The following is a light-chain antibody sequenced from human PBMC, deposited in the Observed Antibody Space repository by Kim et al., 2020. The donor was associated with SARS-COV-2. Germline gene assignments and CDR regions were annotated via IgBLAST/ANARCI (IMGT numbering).Light chain of an antibody. CDR1: GGSIASNY. Sequence: KTVTISCTRSGGSIASNYVQWYQQRPGSAPTTVIYEDNQRPSGVHDRFSGSIDSSSNSASLTISGLKTEDETDYYCQSYDSSSWVFGGGTKLTVL. CDR2: EDN. V-gene: IGLV6-57*03. J-gene: IGLJ3*02. CDR3: QSYDSSSWV.